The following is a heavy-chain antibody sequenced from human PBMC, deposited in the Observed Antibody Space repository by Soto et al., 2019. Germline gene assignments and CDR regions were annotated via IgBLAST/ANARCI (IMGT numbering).Heavy chain of an antibody. Sequence: SVKVSCKASGGTFSSYAISWVRQAPGQGLEWMGGIIPIFGTANYAQKFQGRVTITADESTSTAYMELSSLRSEDTAVYYCARDRWVGATTSHYFDPWGQGILVTVSS. CDR2: IIPIFGTA. CDR3: ARDRWVGATTSHYFDP. CDR1: GGTFSSYA. D-gene: IGHD1-26*01. J-gene: IGHJ4*02. V-gene: IGHV1-69*13.